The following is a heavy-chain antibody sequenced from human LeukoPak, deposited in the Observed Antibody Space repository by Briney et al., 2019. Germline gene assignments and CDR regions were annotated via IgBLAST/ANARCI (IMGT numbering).Heavy chain of an antibody. Sequence: GGSLRLSCEASGFTFTTYSMTWVRQAPGKGLEWVSIISSGSSAIFSADALKGRFTISRDNSKNTLYLQMNSLRAEDTAVYYCARRAGAYSHPYDYWGQGTLVTVSS. CDR3: ARRAGAYSHPYDY. CDR2: ISSGSSAI. J-gene: IGHJ4*02. D-gene: IGHD4/OR15-4a*01. V-gene: IGHV3-21*04. CDR1: GFTFTTYS.